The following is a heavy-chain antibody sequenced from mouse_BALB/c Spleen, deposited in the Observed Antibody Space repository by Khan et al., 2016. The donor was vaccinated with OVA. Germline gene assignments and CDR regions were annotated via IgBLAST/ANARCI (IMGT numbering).Heavy chain of an antibody. V-gene: IGHV2-6-1*01. CDR2: IWSDGST. Sequence: QVQLKESGPGLVAPSQSLSITCIISGFSLTNYGVHWVRQPPGKGLEWLVVIWSDGSTTYNSALKSRLTISKDNSSSHVFLKMNSLQTDDTAVYFCARQPYYHYNIMDYWGQGTSVTVSS. CDR1: GFSLTNYG. J-gene: IGHJ4*01. CDR3: ARQPYYHYNIMDY. D-gene: IGHD2-10*01.